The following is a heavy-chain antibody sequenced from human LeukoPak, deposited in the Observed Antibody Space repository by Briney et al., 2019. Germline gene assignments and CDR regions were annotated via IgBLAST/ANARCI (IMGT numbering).Heavy chain of an antibody. CDR3: AREWDGSGSYLDY. J-gene: IGHJ4*02. Sequence: PSETLSLTCTVSGSSLSSYYWSLIRQPPGKGLEWIGYIRYTGNTNYNPSLKSRVTISADTSNNQFSLKLNSVTAADTAVYYCAREWDGSGSYLDYWGQGTLVTVSS. V-gene: IGHV4-59*01. CDR1: GSSLSSYY. CDR2: IRYTGNT. D-gene: IGHD3-10*01.